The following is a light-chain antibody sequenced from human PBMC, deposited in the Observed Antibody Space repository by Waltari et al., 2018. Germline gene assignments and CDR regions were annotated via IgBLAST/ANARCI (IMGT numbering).Light chain of an antibody. V-gene: IGKV2-30*01. J-gene: IGKJ2*01. CDR1: QSLVFSDGNIY. CDR3: MQATHWPYT. Sequence: DAVMTQSPLSLPVTLGQPASISCRSSQSLVFSDGNIYLNWFQPRPGQSPRRLIYKVSNRDSGVPDRFSGSGSGTDFTLKISRVEAEDVGGVYYCMQATHWPYTFGQGTKLEIK. CDR2: KVS.